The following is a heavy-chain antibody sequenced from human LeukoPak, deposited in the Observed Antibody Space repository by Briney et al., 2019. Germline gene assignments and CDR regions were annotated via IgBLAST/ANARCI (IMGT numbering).Heavy chain of an antibody. V-gene: IGHV3-15*01. D-gene: IGHD3-10*01. CDR3: IVSNYYSSGSYNFDS. J-gene: IGHJ4*02. Sequence: PGGSLRLSCGSSGFSFSSAWMTWVRQPPGKGLEWVGRIKSKTDGGTVDYAAPVKGRFTISIDDSINTLYLQVNSLKTEDTAVYYCIVSNYYSSGSYNFDSWGQGTLVTVSS. CDR1: GFSFSSAW. CDR2: IKSKTDGGTV.